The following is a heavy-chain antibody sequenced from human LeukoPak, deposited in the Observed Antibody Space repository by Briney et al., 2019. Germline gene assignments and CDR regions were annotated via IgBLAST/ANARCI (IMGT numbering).Heavy chain of an antibody. V-gene: IGHV1-46*01. CDR2: INPSGGST. J-gene: IGHJ6*03. CDR3: ASPYIHDYSNFDYIASYYYYYYMDV. Sequence: ASVKVSCKASGYTFTSYYMHWVRQAPGQGLEWMGIINPSGGSTRYAQKFQGRVTMTRDTSTSTVYMELSSLRSEDTAVYYCASPYIHDYSNFDYIASYYYYYYMDVWGKGTTVTVSS. D-gene: IGHD4-11*01. CDR1: GYTFTSYY.